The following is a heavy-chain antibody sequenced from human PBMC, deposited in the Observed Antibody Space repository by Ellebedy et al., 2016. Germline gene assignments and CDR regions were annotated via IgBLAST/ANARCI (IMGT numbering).Heavy chain of an antibody. Sequence: ASVKVSCXASGGTFSSYAISWVRQAPGQGLEWMGWISAYNGNTNYAQKLQGRVTMTTDTSTSTAYMELRSLRSDDTAVYYCARETDYGDAFEIWGQGTMVTVSS. V-gene: IGHV1-18*01. CDR1: GGTFSSYA. CDR3: ARETDYGDAFEI. D-gene: IGHD4-17*01. J-gene: IGHJ3*02. CDR2: ISAYNGNT.